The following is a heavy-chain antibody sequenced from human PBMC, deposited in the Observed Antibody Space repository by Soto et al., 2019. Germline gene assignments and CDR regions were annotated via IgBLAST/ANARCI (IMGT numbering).Heavy chain of an antibody. CDR1: GFTFSNYA. D-gene: IGHD2-15*01. J-gene: IGHJ3*02. Sequence: EVQLLESGGGLVQPGGSLRLSCAASGFTFSNYAMSWVRQAPGKGLEWVSTISGSGGGTYYADSVKGRFTISRDNSKNTLYLQMNSLRAVDTAIYYCAKDLGIVLVEAAFDAFDIWGQGTMVTVSS. CDR2: ISGSGGGT. V-gene: IGHV3-23*01. CDR3: AKDLGIVLVEAAFDAFDI.